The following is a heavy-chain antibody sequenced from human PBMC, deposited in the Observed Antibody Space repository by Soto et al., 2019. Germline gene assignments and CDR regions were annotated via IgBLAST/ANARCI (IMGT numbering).Heavy chain of an antibody. V-gene: IGHV3-73*01. CDR3: TTLDDGMDV. D-gene: IGHD3-3*01. Sequence: GGSLRLSCAASGFTFSGSAMHWVRQASGKGLEWVGRIRSNDYATAYVASVRGRFTISRDDSKNTAYLQMNSLKTEDTSVYYCTTLDDGMDVWGQGTTVTAP. CDR1: GFTFSGSA. CDR2: IRSNDYAT. J-gene: IGHJ6*02.